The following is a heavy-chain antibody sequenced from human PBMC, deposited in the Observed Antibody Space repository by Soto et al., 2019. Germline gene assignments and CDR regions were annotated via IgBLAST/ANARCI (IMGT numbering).Heavy chain of an antibody. J-gene: IGHJ6*02. V-gene: IGHV1-69*13. CDR3: ASRGTKGVVAATRYYYYYGMDV. CDR1: GGTFSSYA. D-gene: IGHD2-15*01. CDR2: IIPIFGTA. Sequence: SVKVSCKASGGTFSSYAISWVRQAPGQGLEWMGGIIPIFGTANYAQKFQGRVTITADESTSTAYMELSSLRSEDTAVYYCASRGTKGVVAATRYYYYYGMDVWGQGTTVTSP.